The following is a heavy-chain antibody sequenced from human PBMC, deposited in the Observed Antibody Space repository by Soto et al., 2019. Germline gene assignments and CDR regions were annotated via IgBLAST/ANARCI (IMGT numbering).Heavy chain of an antibody. V-gene: IGHV5-51*01. J-gene: IGHJ4*02. CDR2: ISPGDSDT. D-gene: IGHD3-10*01. CDR1: GYSFTSNR. CDR3: ARPIGSRTSAYIIDY. Sequence: PGESLKISCKGSGYSFTSNRIGSVRQMPGKGLEWMGIISPGDSDTRYRPAFQGQVTISADKSITTAYLQWSSLKASDTAMYYCARPIGSRTSAYIIDYWGQGTPVTVSS.